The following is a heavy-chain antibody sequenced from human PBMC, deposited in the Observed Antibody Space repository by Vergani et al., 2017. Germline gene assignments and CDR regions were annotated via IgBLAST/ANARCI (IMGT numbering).Heavy chain of an antibody. J-gene: IGHJ5*02. Sequence: EVQLVESGGGLVKPGGSLRLSCAASGFTFSSCSMNWVRQAPGKGLEWVSSISSSSSYIYYADSVKGRFTISRDNAKNSLYLQMNSLRADDTAVYYCARGLSSSPGANGFDPWGQGTLVTVSS. CDR1: GFTFSSCS. CDR2: ISSSSSYI. V-gene: IGHV3-21*01. CDR3: ARGLSSSPGANGFDP. D-gene: IGHD6-6*01.